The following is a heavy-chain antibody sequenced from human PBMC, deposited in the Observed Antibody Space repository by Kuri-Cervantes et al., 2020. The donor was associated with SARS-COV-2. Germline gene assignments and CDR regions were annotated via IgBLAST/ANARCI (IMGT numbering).Heavy chain of an antibody. CDR1: GGTFSSYA. Sequence: SVKVSCKASGGTFSSYAISWVRQAPGQGLEWMGGNIPIFGTANYAQKFQGRVTITADESTSTAYMELSSLRSDDTAVYYCAQAPSRGAWFDPWGQGTLVTVSS. J-gene: IGHJ5*02. CDR3: AQAPSRGAWFDP. V-gene: IGHV1-69*13. CDR2: NIPIFGTA.